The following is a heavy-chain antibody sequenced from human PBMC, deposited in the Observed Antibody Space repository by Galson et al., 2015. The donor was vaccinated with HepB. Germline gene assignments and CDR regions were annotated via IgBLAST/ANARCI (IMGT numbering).Heavy chain of an antibody. CDR2: TYYRSKWYN. V-gene: IGHV6-1*01. D-gene: IGHD3-3*01. Sequence: CAISGDSVSSNSAAWNWIRQSPSRDLEWLGRTYYRSKWYNDYAVSVKSRITINPDTSKNQFSLQLNSVTPEDTAVYYCARVSVFKQYYDFWSGYRPPMDVWGKGTTVTVSS. CDR1: GDSVSSNSAA. J-gene: IGHJ6*04. CDR3: ARVSVFKQYYDFWSGYRPPMDV.